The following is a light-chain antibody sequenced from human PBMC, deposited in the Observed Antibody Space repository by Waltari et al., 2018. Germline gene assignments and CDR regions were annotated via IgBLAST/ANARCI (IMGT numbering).Light chain of an antibody. V-gene: IGLV4-69*01. J-gene: IGLJ3*02. CDR2: LNSDGSH. CDR3: QTWGTGIRV. Sequence: QLVLTHSPSASASLGASVKLTCTLSSGHSTYAIPCHQQQPEKGPRYLMKLNSDGSHNKGDGIPDRFSGSSSGAERYLTISSLQSEDEADYYCQTWGTGIRVFGGGTKLTVL. CDR1: SGHSTYA.